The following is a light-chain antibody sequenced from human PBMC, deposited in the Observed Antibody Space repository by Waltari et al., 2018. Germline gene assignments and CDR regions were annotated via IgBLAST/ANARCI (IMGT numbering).Light chain of an antibody. CDR1: SSDVGANNF. CDR2: DIN. V-gene: IGLV2-11*01. Sequence: QSALTQPRSVSGSPGQSVTISCTGPSSDVGANNFVSWYQHPPDKAPKLIIYDINKRPSGVPDRFSGSKSGNTASLTISGLQAEDEADYYCCSCVGRNIYWVFGGGTKLTVL. CDR3: CSCVGRNIYWV. J-gene: IGLJ3*02.